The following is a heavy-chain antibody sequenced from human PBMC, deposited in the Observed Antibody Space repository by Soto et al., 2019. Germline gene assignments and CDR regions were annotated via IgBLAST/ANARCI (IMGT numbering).Heavy chain of an antibody. D-gene: IGHD3-22*01. J-gene: IGHJ4*02. CDR3: ARRAFSYYYDSSVSNLDY. CDR2: IYPGDSDT. CDR1: GYLFTPYW. V-gene: IGHV5-51*01. Sequence: LMILCDGTGYLFTPYWIGWLRQFPGKGLEWMGIIYPGDSDTRYSPSFPGQVTISADKSISTAYLQWSSLKASDTAMYYCARRAFSYYYDSSVSNLDYWGKGFLVTIYS.